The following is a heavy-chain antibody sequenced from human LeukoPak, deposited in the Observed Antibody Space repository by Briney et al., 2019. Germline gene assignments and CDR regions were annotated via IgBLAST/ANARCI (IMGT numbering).Heavy chain of an antibody. D-gene: IGHD3-16*01. CDR1: GGSISSYY. Sequence: SETLSLTCTVSGGSISSYYWSWIRQPPGKGLEWMGYIYYSGSTNYNPSLKSRVTISVDTSKNQFSLKLSSVTAADTAVYYCARVRMGIDPWGQGTLVTVSS. CDR3: ARVRMGIDP. V-gene: IGHV4-59*01. J-gene: IGHJ5*02. CDR2: IYYSGST.